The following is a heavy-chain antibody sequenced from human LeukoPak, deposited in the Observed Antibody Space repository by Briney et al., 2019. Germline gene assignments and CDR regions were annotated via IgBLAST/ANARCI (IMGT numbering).Heavy chain of an antibody. CDR2: TYYSGST. D-gene: IGHD4-17*01. CDR1: GGSISSYY. Sequence: SETLSLTCTVSGGSISSYYWSWIRQPPGKGLEWIGYTYYSGSTNYNPSLKSRVTISVDTSKNQFSLKLSSVTAADTAVYYCARNGDYDGDWFDPWGQGTLVTVSS. V-gene: IGHV4-59*01. CDR3: ARNGDYDGDWFDP. J-gene: IGHJ5*02.